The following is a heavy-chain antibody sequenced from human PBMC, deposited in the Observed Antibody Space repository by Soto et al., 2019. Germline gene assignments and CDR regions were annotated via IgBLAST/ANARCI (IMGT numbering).Heavy chain of an antibody. CDR2: TYYSGST. D-gene: IGHD1-26*01. J-gene: IGHJ4*02. V-gene: IGHV4-59*08. Sequence: ESLSLTCVVSGGSSIGYYWSWLRQPRGKGLEWIGYTYYSGSTNYNPSLKSRVPISVVTCKNLFSLKLRSVTAADTAVYYCARRLRAKRGAVFDYWGQGTLVTVSS. CDR3: ARRLRAKRGAVFDY. CDR1: GGSSIGYY.